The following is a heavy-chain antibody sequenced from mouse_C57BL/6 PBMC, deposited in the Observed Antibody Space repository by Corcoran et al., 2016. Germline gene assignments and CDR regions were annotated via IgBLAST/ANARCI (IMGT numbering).Heavy chain of an antibody. J-gene: IGHJ4*01. CDR2: INPNNGGT. CDR3: ARDYYGSSYHAMDY. CDR1: GYTFTDYY. Sequence: EVQLQQSGPELVKPGASVKISCKASGYTFTDYYMNWVKQSHGKSLEWIGDINPNNGGTSYNQKFKGKATLTVDKSSSTAYMELRSLTSEDSAVYYCARDYYGSSYHAMDYWGQGTSVTVSS. D-gene: IGHD1-1*01. V-gene: IGHV1-26*01.